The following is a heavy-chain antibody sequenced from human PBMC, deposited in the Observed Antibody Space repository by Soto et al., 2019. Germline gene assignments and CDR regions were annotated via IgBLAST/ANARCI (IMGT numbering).Heavy chain of an antibody. CDR3: ARTAAAGKYYYGMDV. J-gene: IGHJ6*02. D-gene: IGHD6-13*01. V-gene: IGHV5-51*01. CDR1: GYSFTSYW. Sequence: GESLKISCKGSGYSFTSYWIGWVRQMPGKGLELMGIIYPGDSDTRYSPSFQGQVTISADKSISTAYLQWSSLKASDTAMYYCARTAAAGKYYYGMDVWGQGTTVTISS. CDR2: IYPGDSDT.